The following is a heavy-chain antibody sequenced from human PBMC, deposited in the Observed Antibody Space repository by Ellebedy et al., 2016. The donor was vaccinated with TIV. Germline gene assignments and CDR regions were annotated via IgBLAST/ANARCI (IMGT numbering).Heavy chain of an antibody. V-gene: IGHV3-7*01. CDR2: IKTDGSET. CDR1: GFSFSNFW. J-gene: IGHJ5*02. D-gene: IGHD3-3*01. CDR3: VGFGVFNL. Sequence: PGGSLRPSCAAWGFSFSNFWMSWVRQAPGKGLEWVAHIKTDGSETYYVDSVKGRFTISREKAKNALFLQMDGLRVDDSAVYYCVGFGVFNLWGQGAPVTVSS.